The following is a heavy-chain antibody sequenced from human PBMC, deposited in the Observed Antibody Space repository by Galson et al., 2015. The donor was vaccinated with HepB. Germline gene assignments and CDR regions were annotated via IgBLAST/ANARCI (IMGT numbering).Heavy chain of an antibody. V-gene: IGHV1-18*01. J-gene: IGHJ6*02. CDR2: ISAYNGNT. CDR1: GYTFTSYG. Sequence: SVKVSCKASGYTFTSYGISWVRQAPGQGLEWMGWISAYNGNTNYAQKLQGRVTMTTDTSTSTAYMELRSLRSDDTAVYYCARDLGSGRFPWDYQYGMDVWGQGTAVSVSS. CDR3: ARDLGSGRFPWDYQYGMDV. D-gene: IGHD1-26*01.